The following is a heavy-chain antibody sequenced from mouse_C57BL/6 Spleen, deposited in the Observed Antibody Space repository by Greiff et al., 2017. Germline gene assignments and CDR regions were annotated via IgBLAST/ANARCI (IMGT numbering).Heavy chain of an antibody. CDR3: ARFWDYDEGWYFDV. CDR2: IDPSDSET. Sequence: QVQLQQPGAELVRPGSSVKLSCKASGYTFTSYWMHWVKQRPIQGLEWIGNIDPSDSETHYNQKFKDKATLTVDKSSSTAYMQLSSLTSEDSAVYYCARFWDYDEGWYFDVWGTGTTVTVSS. V-gene: IGHV1-52*01. CDR1: GYTFTSYW. D-gene: IGHD2-4*01. J-gene: IGHJ1*03.